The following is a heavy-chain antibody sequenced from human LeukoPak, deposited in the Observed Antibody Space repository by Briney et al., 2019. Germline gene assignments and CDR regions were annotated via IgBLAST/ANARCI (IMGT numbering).Heavy chain of an antibody. CDR2: IYSPGGT. CDR3: ARDGPYYYDTSGPGGGHY. CDR1: GFTVSRHY. V-gene: IGHV3-53*01. J-gene: IGHJ4*02. D-gene: IGHD3-22*01. Sequence: PGGSLRLSCAASGFTVSRHYMSWVRQAPGKGLEWVSIIYSPGGTYYADSVKGQFTISRDNAKNSLFLQMNSLRAEDTAVYFCARDGPYYYDTSGPGGGHYWGQGTLVTVSS.